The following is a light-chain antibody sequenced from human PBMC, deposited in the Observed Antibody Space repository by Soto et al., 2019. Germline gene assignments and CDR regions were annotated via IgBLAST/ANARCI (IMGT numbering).Light chain of an antibody. V-gene: IGLV4-60*02. Sequence: QSVLTQSSSASASLGSSVTLTCTLSSGHSSYIISWHQQQPGKAPRYLMKLEGSGSYNKGSGVPDRFSGSSSGADRYLTISNHQFEDEADYYCETWDSNTHTVFGGGTKVTVL. J-gene: IGLJ3*02. CDR1: SGHSSYI. CDR2: LEGSGSY. CDR3: ETWDSNTHTV.